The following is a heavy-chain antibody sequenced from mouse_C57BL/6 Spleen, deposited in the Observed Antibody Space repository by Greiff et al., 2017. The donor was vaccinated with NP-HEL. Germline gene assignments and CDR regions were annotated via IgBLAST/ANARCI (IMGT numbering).Heavy chain of an antibody. CDR2: IYPGDGDT. CDR3: ARSGYYGRDMTMDY. D-gene: IGHD1-1*01. Sequence: QVQLQQSGPELVKPGASVKISCKASGYAFSSSWMNWVKQRPGKGLEWIGRIYPGDGDTNYNGKFKGKATLTADKSSSTAYMQLSSLTSEDSAVYFCARSGYYGRDMTMDYWGQGTSVTVSS. J-gene: IGHJ4*01. CDR1: GYAFSSSW. V-gene: IGHV1-82*01.